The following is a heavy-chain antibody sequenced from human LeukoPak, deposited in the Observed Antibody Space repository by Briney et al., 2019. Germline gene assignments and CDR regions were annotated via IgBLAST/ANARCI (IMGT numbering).Heavy chain of an antibody. D-gene: IGHD2-8*01. CDR2: IRYDGSNE. Sequence: GGSLRLSCAASGFTFSTYAMHWVRQAPGKGLAWVSFIRYDGSNEFYADSVKGRFTISRDNSKNTLYLQMNSLRPEDTAVYYCARDSGYCTNGVCYYYYYMDVWGKGTTVTVSS. CDR3: ARDSGYCTNGVCYYYYYMDV. J-gene: IGHJ6*03. V-gene: IGHV3-30*02. CDR1: GFTFSTYA.